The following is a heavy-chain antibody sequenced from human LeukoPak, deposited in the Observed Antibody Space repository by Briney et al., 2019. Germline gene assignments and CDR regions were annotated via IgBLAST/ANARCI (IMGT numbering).Heavy chain of an antibody. D-gene: IGHD5-12*01. J-gene: IGHJ2*01. CDR3: ARHAWYNGYDRYFDI. CDR2: IYTSGST. CDR1: GGSINGYY. Sequence: PSETLSLTCTVSGGSINGYYWSWLRQPPGKGLEWIGYIYTSGSTNYNPSLKSRVTMSVDTSKNQFSLKLSSVTAADTAVYYCARHAWYNGYDRYFDIWGRGTLVTVSS. V-gene: IGHV4-4*09.